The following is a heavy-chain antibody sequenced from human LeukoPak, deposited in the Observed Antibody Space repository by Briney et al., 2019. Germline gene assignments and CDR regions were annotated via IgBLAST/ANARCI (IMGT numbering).Heavy chain of an antibody. CDR1: GGSFSGYY. CDR3: ARENIVVVPAATDY. J-gene: IGHJ4*02. V-gene: IGHV4-34*01. Sequence: SETLSLTCAVYGGSFSGYYWSWIRQPPGKGLEWIGEINHSGSTNYNPSLKSRVTISVDTSKNQFSLKLSSVTAADTAVYYCARENIVVVPAATDYWGPGTLVTVSS. CDR2: INHSGST. D-gene: IGHD2-2*01.